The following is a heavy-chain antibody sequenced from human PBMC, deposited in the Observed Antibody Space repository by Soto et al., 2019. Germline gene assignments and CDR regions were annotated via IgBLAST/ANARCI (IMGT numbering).Heavy chain of an antibody. CDR3: AREGPDPLPDAFDI. J-gene: IGHJ3*02. CDR1: GFTVSSNY. CDR2: IYSGGST. Sequence: GGSLRLSCAASGFTVSSNYMSWVRQAPGKGLEWVSVIYSGGSTYYADSVKGRFTISRDNSKNTLYLQMNSLRAEDTAVYYCAREGPDPLPDAFDIWGQGTMVTVSS. V-gene: IGHV3-66*01.